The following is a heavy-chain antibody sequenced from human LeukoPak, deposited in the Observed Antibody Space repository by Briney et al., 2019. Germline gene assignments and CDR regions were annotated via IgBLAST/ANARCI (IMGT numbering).Heavy chain of an antibody. CDR2: ISYPGST. V-gene: IGHV4-39*01. Sequence: PSETLSLTRTVSGGSISNSSFYWGWIRQPPGKGLECIACISYPGSTFYNPSLRTRVTISVDTPKNHFSLTLTSVTAADTPLYSWTAGYTDFLYYYGYESWGHGTMVTV. CDR3: TAGYTDFLYYYGYES. J-gene: IGHJ3*01. CDR1: GGSISNSSFY. D-gene: IGHD3-10*01.